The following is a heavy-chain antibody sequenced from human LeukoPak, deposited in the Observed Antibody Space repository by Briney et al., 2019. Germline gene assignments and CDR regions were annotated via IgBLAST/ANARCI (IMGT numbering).Heavy chain of an antibody. CDR1: GYSISSGHY. D-gene: IGHD3-10*01. CDR3: ARGPRFGELLWHWFDP. V-gene: IGHV4-38-2*02. Sequence: PSETLSLTCSVSGYSISSGHYWGWIRQPPGKGLEWIGSMYHSGSTYYNPPLKSRVTISEDTSKNQFSLKLRSVTAADTAVYYCARGPRFGELLWHWFDPWGQGTLVTVSS. CDR2: MYHSGST. J-gene: IGHJ5*02.